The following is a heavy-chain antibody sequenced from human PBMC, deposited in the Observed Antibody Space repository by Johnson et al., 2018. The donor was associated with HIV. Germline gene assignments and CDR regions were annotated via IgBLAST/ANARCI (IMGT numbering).Heavy chain of an antibody. V-gene: IGHV3-30-3*01. CDR2: ISYDGSNK. D-gene: IGHD6-6*01. CDR1: GFTFSSYA. CDR3: ARDRGAARDAFDI. Sequence: HVHLVESGGGVVQPGRSLRLSCAASGFTFSSYAMHWVRQAPGKGLEWVAVISYDGSNKYYADSVKGRFTISRDNSKNTLYLQMNSLRAEDTAVYYCARDRGAARDAFDIWGQGTMVTVSS. J-gene: IGHJ3*02.